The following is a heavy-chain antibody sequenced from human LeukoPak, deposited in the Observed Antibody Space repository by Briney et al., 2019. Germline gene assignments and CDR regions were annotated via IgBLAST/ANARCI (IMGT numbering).Heavy chain of an antibody. CDR3: ARDSGYSSGWYGGDH. Sequence: GGSLRLSCAASGFTFSSYAMSWVRQAPGKGLEWVSAISGSGGSTYYADSVKGRFTISRDNAKNSLYLQMNSLRAEDTAVYYCARDSGYSSGWYGGDHWGQGTLVTVSS. V-gene: IGHV3-23*01. CDR1: GFTFSSYA. D-gene: IGHD6-19*01. J-gene: IGHJ4*02. CDR2: ISGSGGST.